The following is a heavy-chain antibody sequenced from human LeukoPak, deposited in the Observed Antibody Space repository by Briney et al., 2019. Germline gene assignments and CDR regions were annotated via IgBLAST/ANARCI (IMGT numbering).Heavy chain of an antibody. CDR3: ARALSSGYYSLNY. Sequence: KPSETLSLTCAVYGGSFSGYYWSWIRQPPGKGLEWTGEINHSGSTNYNPSLKSRVTISVDTSKNQFSLKLSSVTAADTAVYYCARALSSGYYSLNYWGQGTLVTVSS. D-gene: IGHD3-22*01. V-gene: IGHV4-34*01. CDR2: INHSGST. J-gene: IGHJ4*02. CDR1: GGSFSGYY.